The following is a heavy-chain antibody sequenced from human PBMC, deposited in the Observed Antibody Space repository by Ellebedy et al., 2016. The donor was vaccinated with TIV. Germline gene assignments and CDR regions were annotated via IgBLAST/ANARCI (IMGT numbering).Heavy chain of an antibody. J-gene: IGHJ4*02. CDR2: IDSTSTYI. D-gene: IGHD6-19*01. CDR1: GFTFSSYS. Sequence: GESLKISCAASGFTFSSYSMGWVRQAPGKGLEWVSSIDSTSTYIYYADSLRGRLTISRDNANESLYLQMNSLRAEDTAVYYCARQNPAYSSGQVSPIDHWGQGALVTVSS. CDR3: ARQNPAYSSGQVSPIDH. V-gene: IGHV3-21*01.